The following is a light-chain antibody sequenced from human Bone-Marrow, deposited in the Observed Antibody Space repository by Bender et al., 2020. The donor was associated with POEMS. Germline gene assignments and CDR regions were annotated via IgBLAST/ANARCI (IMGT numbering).Light chain of an antibody. Sequence: QSALTQPASVSGSPGQSITISCTGISSDVGSYNLVSWYQQHPGKAPKIMIYEVSKRPSGVSNRFSGSKSGNTASLTISGLQAEDEAHYYCCSNVGYNTLFGGGTKLTVL. CDR3: CSNVGYNTL. CDR1: SSDVGSYNL. V-gene: IGLV2-23*02. J-gene: IGLJ2*01. CDR2: EVS.